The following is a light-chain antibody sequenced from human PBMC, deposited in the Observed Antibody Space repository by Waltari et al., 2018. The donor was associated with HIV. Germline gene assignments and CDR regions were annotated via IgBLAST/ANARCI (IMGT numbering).Light chain of an antibody. CDR1: TSNIGTNV. J-gene: IGLJ2*01. CDR3: ATWDDTPTGHVL. Sequence: QSVLAQPPSVSGTPGPRVTISCSGTTSNIGTNVVNWYQQVPGTAPKLLISSNNQRPSGVPDRFSGFKSGTSASLAINGLQSEDEDDYYCATWDDTPTGHVLFGGGTKVTVL. V-gene: IGLV1-44*01. CDR2: SNN.